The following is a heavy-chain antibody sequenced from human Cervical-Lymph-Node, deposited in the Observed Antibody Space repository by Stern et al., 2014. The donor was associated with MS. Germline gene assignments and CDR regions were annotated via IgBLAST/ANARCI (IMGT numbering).Heavy chain of an antibody. V-gene: IGHV2-5*02. CDR3: ATHAPGVVPAALDY. D-gene: IGHD2-2*01. CDR1: GFSLSTSGVG. CDR2: NYLDDSK. Sequence: ESGPTLVKPTQTLTLTCTFSGFSLSTSGVGVGWIRQPPGKALEWLAFNYLDDSKRYSPSLKNRLTITKDTSKNQVVLTMNNMDPVDTATFYCATHAPGVVPAALDYWGQGTLVTVS. J-gene: IGHJ4*02.